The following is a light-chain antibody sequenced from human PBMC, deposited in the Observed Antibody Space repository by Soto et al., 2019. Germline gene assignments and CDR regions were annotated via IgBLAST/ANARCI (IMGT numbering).Light chain of an antibody. CDR3: QSYDSSLSGSV. J-gene: IGLJ3*02. CDR2: GNS. Sequence: QSVLTQPPSVSGAPGPRVTSSCTGSSSNIGAGYDVHWYQQLPGTAPKLLIYGNSNRPSGVPDRFSGSKSGTSASLAITGLQAYDEADYYSQSYDSSLSGSVFGEGTKLTVL. V-gene: IGLV1-40*01. CDR1: SSNIGAGYD.